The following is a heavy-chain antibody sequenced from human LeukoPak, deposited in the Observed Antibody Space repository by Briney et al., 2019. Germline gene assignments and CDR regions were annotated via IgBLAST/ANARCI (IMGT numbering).Heavy chain of an antibody. J-gene: IGHJ5*02. CDR2: IIPIFGTA. CDR3: ARARIPEDWFDP. Sequence: GASVKVSCKASGYTFTSYYMHWVRQAPGQGLEWMGGIIPIFGTANYAQKFQGRVTITADKSTSTAYMELSSLRSEDTAVYYCARARIPEDWFDPWGQGTLVTVSS. D-gene: IGHD1-14*01. V-gene: IGHV1-69*06. CDR1: GYTFTSYY.